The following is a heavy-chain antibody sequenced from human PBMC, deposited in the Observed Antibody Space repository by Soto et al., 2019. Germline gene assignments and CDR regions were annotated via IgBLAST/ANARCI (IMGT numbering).Heavy chain of an antibody. V-gene: IGHV1-69*05. J-gene: IGHJ4*02. CDR3: ASAGRDYYDSSYDY. D-gene: IGHD3-22*01. Sequence: SVKVSCKASGGTFSSYAISWVRQAPGQGLEWMGGIIPIFGTANYAQKFQGRVTMTTDTSTSTAYMELRSLRSDDTAVYYCASAGRDYYDSSYDYWGQGTLVTVSS. CDR1: GGTFSSYA. CDR2: IIPIFGTA.